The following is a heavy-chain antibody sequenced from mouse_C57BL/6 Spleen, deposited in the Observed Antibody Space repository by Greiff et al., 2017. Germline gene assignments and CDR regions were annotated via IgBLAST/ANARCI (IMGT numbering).Heavy chain of an antibody. CDR1: GYSFTDYS. D-gene: IGHD1-1*01. V-gene: IGHV1-39*01. Sequence: EVQLQQSGPELVKPGASVTISCKASGYSFTDYSMNWVRQSHGKSLEWIGVINPNHGTTSYNQKFKGKATFTVDQSSSTAYMQLNSLTSEDAAVCYCAGGGFITTVVATEWYFDVWGTGTTVTVSS. CDR2: INPNHGTT. CDR3: AGGGFITTVVATEWYFDV. J-gene: IGHJ1*03.